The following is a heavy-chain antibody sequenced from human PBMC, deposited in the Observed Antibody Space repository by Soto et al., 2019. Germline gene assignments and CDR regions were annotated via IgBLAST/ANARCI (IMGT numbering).Heavy chain of an antibody. J-gene: IGHJ4*02. V-gene: IGHV3-23*01. CDR2: VSSGGGT. D-gene: IGHD2-15*01. Sequence: EVELLESGGGLVQPEGSLSLSCAASGFTFSTYAMGWVRQAPGKGLEWVSVVSSGGGTHYADSVKGRFTVSRDNSKNTLSLQMNSLRADDTAVYYCAKRRGAGGDFEYWGQGALVTVSS. CDR3: AKRRGAGGDFEY. CDR1: GFTFSTYA.